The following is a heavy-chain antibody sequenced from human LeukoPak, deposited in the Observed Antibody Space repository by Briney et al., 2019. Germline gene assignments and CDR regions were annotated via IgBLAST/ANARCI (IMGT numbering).Heavy chain of an antibody. Sequence: SETLSLTCTVSGGSISSYYWSWIRQPPGKGLEWIGYVHHSGRTGYNPSLKSRVTISVDTSKNQVSLKLSSVTAADTAVYSCARSSGSYDYYYYMDVWGKGTTVTVSS. CDR3: ARSSGSYDYYYYMDV. J-gene: IGHJ6*03. V-gene: IGHV4-59*01. CDR1: GGSISSYY. D-gene: IGHD3-22*01. CDR2: VHHSGRT.